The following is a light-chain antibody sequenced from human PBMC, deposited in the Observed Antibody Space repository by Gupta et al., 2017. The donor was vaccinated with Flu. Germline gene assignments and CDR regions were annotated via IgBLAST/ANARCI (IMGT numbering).Light chain of an antibody. CDR1: SRCLVTSDAYNY. J-gene: IGKJ1*01. V-gene: IGKV4-1*01. CDR2: WGS. Sequence: RATITCKTWSRCLVTSDAYNYLAWYPQKRGQPPKLLMYWGSIRESGVPGRFSGRGSGTDFTLTIDSVQAEDVEVYYCLQDNHTSGTFGQGTKLEIK. CDR3: LQDNHTSGT.